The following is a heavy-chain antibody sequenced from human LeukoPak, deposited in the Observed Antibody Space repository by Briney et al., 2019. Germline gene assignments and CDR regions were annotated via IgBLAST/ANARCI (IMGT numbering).Heavy chain of an antibody. CDR2: IYYSGST. CDR3: ATSQPKYYYDSSGYRDY. CDR1: GYSISSSSYY. J-gene: IGHJ4*02. D-gene: IGHD3-22*01. Sequence: SETLSLTCTVSGYSISSSSYYWGWIRQPPGKGLEWIGSIYYSGSTYYNPSLKSRVTISVDTSKNQFSLKLSSVTAADTAVYYCATSQPKYYYDSSGYRDYWGQGTLVTVSS. V-gene: IGHV4-39*01.